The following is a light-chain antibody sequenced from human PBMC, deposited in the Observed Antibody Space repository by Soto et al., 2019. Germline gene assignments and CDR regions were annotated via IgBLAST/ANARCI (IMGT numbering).Light chain of an antibody. CDR1: TSNIGDNF. Sequence: QSVLTQPPSVSAAPGQKVTISCSGTTSNIGDNFVSWYQQLPGTAPKLLIYENIVRPSGIPDRFSASKSGTSATLGIAGLQTGDEADYYCGTWDSSLSGVVFGGGTKLTVL. CDR2: ENI. V-gene: IGLV1-51*01. J-gene: IGLJ2*01. CDR3: GTWDSSLSGVV.